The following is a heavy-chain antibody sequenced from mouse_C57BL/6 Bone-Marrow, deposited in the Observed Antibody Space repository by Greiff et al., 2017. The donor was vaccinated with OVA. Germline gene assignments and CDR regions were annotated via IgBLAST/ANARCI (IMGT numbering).Heavy chain of an antibody. V-gene: IGHV5-4*01. CDR3: ARDNSSGYTLFDY. CDR1: GFTFSSYA. J-gene: IGHJ2*01. Sequence: EVQLVESGGGLVKPGGSMKLSCAASGFTFSSYAMSWVRQTPEKRLEWVATISAGGSYTYYPDNVKGRFTISGDNAKTNRNRQMSHLKPEDTAMYDCARDNSSGYTLFDYWGQGTTLTVSS. D-gene: IGHD3-2*02. CDR2: ISAGGSYT.